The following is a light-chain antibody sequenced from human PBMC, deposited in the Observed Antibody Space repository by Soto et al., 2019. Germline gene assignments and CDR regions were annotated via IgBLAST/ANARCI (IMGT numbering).Light chain of an antibody. J-gene: IGKJ1*01. Sequence: EIVLTQSPATLSLSPGERATLSCRASQSVSSYLAWDQQKPGQAPRLLLYDASNRATGIPARFSGSGSGTDFTLTISSLEPEDFAVYYCQQRSNWWTFGQGTKVEIK. V-gene: IGKV3-11*01. CDR1: QSVSSY. CDR2: DAS. CDR3: QQRSNWWT.